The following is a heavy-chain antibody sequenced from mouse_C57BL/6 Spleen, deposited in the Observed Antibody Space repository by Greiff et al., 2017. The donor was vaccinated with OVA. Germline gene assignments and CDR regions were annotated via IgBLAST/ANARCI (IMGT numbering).Heavy chain of an antibody. D-gene: IGHD1-1*01. CDR2: IDPSDSET. V-gene: IGHV1-52*01. CDR1: GYTFTSYW. CDR3: ARDGSSYGAY. Sequence: QVQLKQPGAELVRPGSSVKLSCKASGYTFTSYWMHWVKQRPIQGLEWIGNIDPSDSETHYNQKFKDKATLTVDKSSSTAYMQLSSLTSEDSAVYYCARDGSSYGAYWGQGTLVTVSA. J-gene: IGHJ3*01.